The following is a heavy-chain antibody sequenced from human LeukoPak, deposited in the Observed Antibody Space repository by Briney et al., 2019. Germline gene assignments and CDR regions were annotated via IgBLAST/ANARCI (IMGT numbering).Heavy chain of an antibody. CDR1: GGSINNNF. CDR2: IHSSGNA. Sequence: PSETLSLTCTVSGGSINNNFWTWVRQPAGKGLEWIGRIHSSGNADYNPSLKGRVTISIDKSKNQFFLRLSSVTVADTAIYYCARYDHGSVESWGQEPWSPSPQ. CDR3: ARYDHGSVES. D-gene: IGHD3-16*01. V-gene: IGHV4-4*07. J-gene: IGHJ5*01.